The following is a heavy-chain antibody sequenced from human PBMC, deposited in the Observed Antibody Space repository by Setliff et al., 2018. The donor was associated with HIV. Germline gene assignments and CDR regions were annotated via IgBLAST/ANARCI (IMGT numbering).Heavy chain of an antibody. J-gene: IGHJ5*02. CDR2: IYSDGRT. D-gene: IGHD3-16*01. V-gene: IGHV3-NL1*01. CDR3: AKGVKWLDP. CDR1: GFTFSSYG. Sequence: GGSLRLSCAASGFTFSSYGMHWVRQAPGKGLEWVAVIYSDGRTFYADSVKGLFTISRDDSKNMVHLEMNSLRPEDTAVYYCAKGVKWLDPWGQGALVTVSS.